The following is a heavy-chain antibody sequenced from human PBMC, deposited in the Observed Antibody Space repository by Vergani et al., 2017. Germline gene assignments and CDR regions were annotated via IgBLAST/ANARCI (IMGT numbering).Heavy chain of an antibody. CDR3: ASWVCGGDCYTQAFSVYYYYGMDV. CDR2: TYYRSKWYN. V-gene: IGHV6-1*01. D-gene: IGHD2-21*02. J-gene: IGHJ6*02. Sequence: QVQLQQSGPGLVKPSQTLSLTCAISGDSVSSNSAAWNWIRQSPSRGLEWLGRTYYRSKWYNDYAVSVKSRITINPDTSKNQFSLQLNSVTPEDTAVYYCASWVCGGDCYTQAFSVYYYYGMDVWGQGTTVTVSS. CDR1: GDSVSSNSAA.